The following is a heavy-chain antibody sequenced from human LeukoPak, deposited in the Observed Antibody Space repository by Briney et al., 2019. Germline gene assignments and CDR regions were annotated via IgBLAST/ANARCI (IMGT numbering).Heavy chain of an antibody. CDR3: AKGSDYDPPYYYYYMDV. CDR1: GFTFSSYA. D-gene: IGHD5-12*01. Sequence: PGGSLRLSCAASGFTFSSYALSWVRQAPGKGLEWVSAISGSGGGSTYYADSVKGRFTISRDNSKNTLYLQMNSLRAEDTAVYYCAKGSDYDPPYYYYYMDVWGKGTTVTISS. CDR2: ISGSGGGST. J-gene: IGHJ6*03. V-gene: IGHV3-23*01.